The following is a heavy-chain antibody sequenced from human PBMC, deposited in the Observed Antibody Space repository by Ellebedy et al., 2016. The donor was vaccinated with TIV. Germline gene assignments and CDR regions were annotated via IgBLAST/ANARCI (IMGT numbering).Heavy chain of an antibody. Sequence: GESLKISCAASGFTFSSYSMNWVRQAPGKGLEWVSSISSSSSYIYYADSVKGRFTISRDNAKNSLYLQMNSLRAEDTAVYYCARGTQGGFGESRDYYYYGMDVWGQGTTVTVSS. CDR2: ISSSSSYI. J-gene: IGHJ6*02. CDR1: GFTFSSYS. V-gene: IGHV3-21*01. CDR3: ARGTQGGFGESRDYYYYGMDV. D-gene: IGHD3-10*01.